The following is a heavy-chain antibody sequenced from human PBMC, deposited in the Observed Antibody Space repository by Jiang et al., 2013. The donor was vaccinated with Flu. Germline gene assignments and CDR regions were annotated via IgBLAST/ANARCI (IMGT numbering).Heavy chain of an antibody. CDR1: GGSFSGYY. J-gene: IGHJ3*02. CDR3: ARLPGYDGDYDAFDI. V-gene: IGHV4-34*01. CDR2: INHSGST. Sequence: LLKPSETLSLTCAVYGGSFSGYYWSWIRQPPGKGLEWIGEINHSGSTNYNPSLKSRVTISVDTSKNQFSLKLSSVTAADTAVYYCARLPGYDGDYDAFDIWGQGTMVTVSS. D-gene: IGHD4-17*01.